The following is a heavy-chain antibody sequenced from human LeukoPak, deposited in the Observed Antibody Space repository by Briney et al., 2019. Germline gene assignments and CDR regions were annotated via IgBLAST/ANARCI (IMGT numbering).Heavy chain of an antibody. J-gene: IGHJ6*03. D-gene: IGHD6-19*01. V-gene: IGHV4-34*01. CDR1: GGSFSGYY. Sequence: SETLSLTCAVYGGSFSGYYWSWIRQPPGKGLEWIGEINHSGSTYYNPSLKSRVTISVDTSKNQFSLKLSSVTAADTAVYYCASLPGAVAGTYYYYYMDVWGKGTTVTISS. CDR3: ASLPGAVAGTYYYYYMDV. CDR2: INHSGST.